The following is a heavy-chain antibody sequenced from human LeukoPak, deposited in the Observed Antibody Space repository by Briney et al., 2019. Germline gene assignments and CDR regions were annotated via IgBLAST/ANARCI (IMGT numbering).Heavy chain of an antibody. CDR3: ARDWFTRLGELSPDRAFDY. D-gene: IGHD3-16*02. CDR1: GGSFGGYY. Sequence: PSETLSLTCAVYGGSFGGYYWSWFRQTPGKGLEWVANIHDDGRVTNYVDSVKGRFTISRDDARNSVYLQLNSLRAEDTALYYCARDWFTRLGELSPDRAFDYWGQGTLVTVSS. V-gene: IGHV3-7*03. J-gene: IGHJ4*02. CDR2: IHDDGRVT.